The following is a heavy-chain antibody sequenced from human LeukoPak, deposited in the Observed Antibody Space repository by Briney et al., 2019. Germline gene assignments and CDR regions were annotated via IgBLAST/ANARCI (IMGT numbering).Heavy chain of an antibody. CDR2: IKQDGSEK. CDR1: GFTFSTYW. D-gene: IGHD1-26*01. J-gene: IGHJ3*02. V-gene: IGHV3-7*01. CDR3: ARLNGGRHSGDAFDI. Sequence: GGSLRLSCAASGFTFSTYWMSWVRQAPGEGLEWVANIKQDGSEKYFVDSVKGRFTISRDNAKNSLYLQMNSLRAEDTAVYYCARLNGGRHSGDAFDIWGQGTMVTVSS.